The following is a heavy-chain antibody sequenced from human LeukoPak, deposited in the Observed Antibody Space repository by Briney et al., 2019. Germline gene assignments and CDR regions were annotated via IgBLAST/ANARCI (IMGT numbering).Heavy chain of an antibody. D-gene: IGHD3-10*01. CDR2: ISWNSGSI. CDR3: ARAFASGIRRALWFGDLL. J-gene: IGHJ4*02. CDR1: GFTFDDYA. Sequence: GGSLRLSCAASGFTFDDYAMHWVRQAPGKGLEWVSGISWNSGSIGYADSVKGRFTISRDNAKNSLYLQMNSLGVGDTGLYYCARAFASGIRRALWFGDLLRAQGTLVTVSS. V-gene: IGHV3-9*01.